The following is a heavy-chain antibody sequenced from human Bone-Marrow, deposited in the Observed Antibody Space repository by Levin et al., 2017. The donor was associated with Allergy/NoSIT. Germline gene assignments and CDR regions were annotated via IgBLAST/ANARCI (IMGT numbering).Heavy chain of an antibody. CDR2: ISSSGSTI. CDR1: GFTFSDYY. J-gene: IGHJ6*02. D-gene: IGHD6-19*01. CDR3: ARDLPVAVYNYYYGMDV. V-gene: IGHV3-11*01. Sequence: PSETLSLTCAASGFTFSDYYMSWIRQAPGKGLEWVSYISSSGSTIYYADSVKGRFTISRDNAKNSLYLQMNSLRAEDTAVYYCARDLPVAVYNYYYGMDVWGQGTTVTVSS.